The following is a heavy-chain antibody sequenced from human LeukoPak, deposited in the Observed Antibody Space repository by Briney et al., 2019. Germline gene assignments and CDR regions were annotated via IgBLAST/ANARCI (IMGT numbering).Heavy chain of an antibody. CDR1: GFSLTTSAVG. CDR2: IYGNDDKRLSDDK. D-gene: IGHD1-26*01. CDR3: AHSRGAPGIVGAIAY. Sequence: SGPTLVNPTQTLTLTCSFSGFSLTTSAVGVGWIRQPPGKALEWLAMIYGNDDKRLSDDKRYNAALRNRVTITKDTSKNQVVLTMTNMDPVDTATYFCAHSRGAPGIVGAIAYWGQGILVTVSS. J-gene: IGHJ4*02. V-gene: IGHV2-5*01.